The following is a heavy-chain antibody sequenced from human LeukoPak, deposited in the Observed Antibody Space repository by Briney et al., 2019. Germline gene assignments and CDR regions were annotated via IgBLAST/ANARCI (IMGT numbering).Heavy chain of an antibody. J-gene: IGHJ5*02. V-gene: IGHV3-48*02. CDR3: ARAYPWFDP. Sequence: PGGSLRLSCAASGFTFSSYSMNWVRQAPGKGLEWVSYIRSSGTIYYADSVKGRFTISRDNAKNSLFLQMNSLRDEDTAVYYCARAYPWFDPWGQGTLVTVSS. CDR2: IRSSGTI. CDR1: GFTFSSYS.